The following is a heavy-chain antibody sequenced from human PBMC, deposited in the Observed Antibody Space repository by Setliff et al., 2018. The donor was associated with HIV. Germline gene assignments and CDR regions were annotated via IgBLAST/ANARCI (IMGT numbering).Heavy chain of an antibody. CDR2: FYYSGST. V-gene: IGHV4-39*01. D-gene: IGHD6-6*01. J-gene: IGHJ4*02. Sequence: PSETLSLTCTVSGGSISSDSYYWGWLRQPPGKGLEWLGSFYYSGSTYYNPSLQSRVTISVDTSRNQFSLKLSSVTAADTAVYYCARLGGGDTRSSFFFDYWGQGTLVTVSS. CDR1: GGSISSDSYY. CDR3: ARLGGGDTRSSFFFDY.